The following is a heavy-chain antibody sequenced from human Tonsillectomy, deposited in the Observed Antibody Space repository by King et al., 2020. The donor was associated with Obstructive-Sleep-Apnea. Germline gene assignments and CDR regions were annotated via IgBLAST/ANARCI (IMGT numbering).Heavy chain of an antibody. D-gene: IGHD1-1*01. Sequence: DVQLVESGGGLVKPGGSLRLSCAASGFNFSNAWMTWVRQAPGKGLEWVGRMKRKADGGTTDYIAPVKGRFTMSREDSRNMVFLQMNRLKTEDTALYFCTTGDTTGGPPPWPDYWGQGTLVTVSS. CDR2: MKRKADGGTT. CDR1: GFNFSNAW. J-gene: IGHJ4*02. V-gene: IGHV3-15*01. CDR3: TTGDTTGGPPPWPDY.